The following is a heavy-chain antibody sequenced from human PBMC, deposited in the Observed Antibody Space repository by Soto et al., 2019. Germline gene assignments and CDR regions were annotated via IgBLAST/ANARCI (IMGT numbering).Heavy chain of an antibody. CDR3: ARHNYGSGSTYFDY. J-gene: IGHJ4*02. Sequence: SETLSLTCTVSGGSISSYYWSWIRQPPGKGLEWIGYIYYSGSTNYNPSLKSRVTISVDTSKNQFSLKLNSMTAADTAVYYCARHNYGSGSTYFDYWGQGTLGTVSS. CDR1: GGSISSYY. D-gene: IGHD3-10*01. V-gene: IGHV4-59*08. CDR2: IYYSGST.